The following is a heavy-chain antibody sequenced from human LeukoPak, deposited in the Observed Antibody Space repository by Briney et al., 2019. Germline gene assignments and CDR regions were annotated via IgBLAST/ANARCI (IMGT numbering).Heavy chain of an antibody. V-gene: IGHV4-59*01. CDR1: GASISSYY. CDR3: ARAPEGVYCGGDCYYDY. CDR2: IYYSGST. Sequence: SETLSLTCTVSGASISSYYWSWIRQPPGKGLEWIGYIYYSGSTNYNPSLKSRVTISVDTSKNQFSLKLSSVTAADTAVYYCARAPEGVYCGGDCYYDYWGQGTLVTVSS. J-gene: IGHJ4*02. D-gene: IGHD2-21*02.